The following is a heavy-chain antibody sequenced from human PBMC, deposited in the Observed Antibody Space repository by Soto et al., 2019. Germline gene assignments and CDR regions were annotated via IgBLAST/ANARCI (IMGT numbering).Heavy chain of an antibody. Sequence: PSETLSLTCAVSSGSISSSNWWSWVRQPPGKGLEWIGEIYHSGSTNYNPSLKSRVTISVDKSKNQFSLKLSSVTAAHTAVYYYAKIGLGFEYFDLWGRGTLVTVTS. J-gene: IGHJ2*01. CDR2: IYHSGST. CDR3: AKIGLGFEYFDL. D-gene: IGHD3-16*01. V-gene: IGHV4-4*02. CDR1: SGSISSSNW.